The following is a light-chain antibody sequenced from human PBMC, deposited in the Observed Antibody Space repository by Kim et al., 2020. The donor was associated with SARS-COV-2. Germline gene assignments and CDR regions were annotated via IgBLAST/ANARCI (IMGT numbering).Light chain of an antibody. V-gene: IGKV1-5*03. CDR2: KAS. CDR3: QQYYNYPGT. CDR1: QTISSW. Sequence: DIQMTQSPSTLSASVGDRVTITCRASQTISSWLAWYQQKPGKAPKLVIYKASSLETGVPSRFSGSGSGTEFTLTISSLQPDDFATYYCQQYYNYPGTFGQGTKVDIK. J-gene: IGKJ1*01.